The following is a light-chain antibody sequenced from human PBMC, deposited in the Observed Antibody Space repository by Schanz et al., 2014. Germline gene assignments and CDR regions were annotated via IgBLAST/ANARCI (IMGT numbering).Light chain of an antibody. CDR3: SSNGGVNIYV. CDR2: DVT. V-gene: IGLV2-8*01. Sequence: QSALTQPPSASGSPGQSVTISCTGTSSDIGRYNYVSWYQHHPGKAPKLLIYDVTKRPSGVPDRFSGSKLGNTASLTVSGLQAEDEADYYCSSNGGVNIYVFGTGTKLTVL. J-gene: IGLJ1*01. CDR1: SSDIGRYNY.